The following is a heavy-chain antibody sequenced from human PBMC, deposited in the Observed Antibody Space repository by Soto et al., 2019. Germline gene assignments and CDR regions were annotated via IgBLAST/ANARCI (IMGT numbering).Heavy chain of an antibody. V-gene: IGHV1-18*01. CDR3: ARVDWDYDSSGYYVDYYYGMGV. CDR2: ISAYNGNT. J-gene: IGHJ6*02. CDR1: GYTFTSYG. D-gene: IGHD3-22*01. Sequence: GASVKVSCKASGYTFTSYGISWVRQAPGQGLEWMGWISAYNGNTNYAQKLQGRVTMTTDTSTSTAYMELRSLRSDDTAVYYCARVDWDYDSSGYYVDYYYGMGVWGQGTTVTVSS.